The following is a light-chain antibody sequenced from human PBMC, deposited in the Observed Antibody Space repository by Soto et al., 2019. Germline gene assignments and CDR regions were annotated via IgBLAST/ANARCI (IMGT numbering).Light chain of an antibody. CDR3: QQTDSTPQT. CDR2: AAS. CDR1: QSIRNY. V-gene: IGKV1-39*01. Sequence: IQMTQSPSSLSASVGDRVTISCRASQSIRNYVSWYQQKPGTAPKLPNRAASTLQSGVPSRFSGSGSGTDFTLTISSLQIEDFATYFCQQTDSTPQTFGQGTNVEI. J-gene: IGKJ1*01.